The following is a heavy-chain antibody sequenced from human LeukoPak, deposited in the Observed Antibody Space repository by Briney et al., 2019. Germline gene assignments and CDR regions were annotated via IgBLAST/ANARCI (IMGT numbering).Heavy chain of an antibody. V-gene: IGHV4-34*01. CDR2: INHSGST. J-gene: IGHJ5*02. Sequence: SETLSLTCAVYGGSFSGYYWSWIRQPPGKGLEWIGEINHSGSTNYNPSLKSRVTISVDTSKNQFSLKLSSVTAADTAVYYCAITSYYALWSGYNWFDPWGQGTLVTVSS. D-gene: IGHD3-3*01. CDR1: GGSFSGYY. CDR3: AITSYYALWSGYNWFDP.